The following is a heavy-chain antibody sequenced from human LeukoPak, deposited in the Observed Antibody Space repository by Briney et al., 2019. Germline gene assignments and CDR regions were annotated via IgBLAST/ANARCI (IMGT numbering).Heavy chain of an antibody. V-gene: IGHV5-51*01. CDR1: GYTFSSYW. D-gene: IGHD3-3*01. CDR2: IYPGVSDT. J-gene: IGHJ4*02. Sequence: GESLKISCKGSGYTFSSYWIGWVRQMPGKGLEWMGIIYPGVSDTRYSPSLQGQVTISVDTSIGTAYLQWSSLKASDTAIYYCARQNDFRLDYWGQGTLVTVSS. CDR3: ARQNDFRLDY.